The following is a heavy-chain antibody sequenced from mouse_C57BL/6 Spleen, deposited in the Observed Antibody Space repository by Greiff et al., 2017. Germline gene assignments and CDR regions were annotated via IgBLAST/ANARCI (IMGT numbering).Heavy chain of an antibody. CDR2: IYPGGGYT. V-gene: IGHV1-63*01. J-gene: IGHJ2*01. Sequence: QVQLQQSGAELVRPGTSVKMSCKASGYTFTNYWIGWAKQRPGHGLEWIGDIYPGGGYTNYNEKFKGKATLTADKSSSTAYMQFSSLTSEDSAIYCCARGNGNYPYYFEYWGQGTTLTVSS. D-gene: IGHD2-1*01. CDR3: ARGNGNYPYYFEY. CDR1: GYTFTNYW.